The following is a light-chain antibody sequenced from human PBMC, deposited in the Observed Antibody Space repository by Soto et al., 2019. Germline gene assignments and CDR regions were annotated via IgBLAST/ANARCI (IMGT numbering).Light chain of an antibody. CDR3: QQYNSMLS. CDR2: DAS. V-gene: IGKV1-33*01. J-gene: IGKJ4*01. CDR1: HDVSRN. Sequence: DIQMTQSPSSLYASVGDRVTIACQSSHDVSRNLNWFQQKPGEAPKLLIYDASNLERGVPSSFSGSGSGTHFTFTISSLQPEDVATYYCQQYNSMLSFGGGT.